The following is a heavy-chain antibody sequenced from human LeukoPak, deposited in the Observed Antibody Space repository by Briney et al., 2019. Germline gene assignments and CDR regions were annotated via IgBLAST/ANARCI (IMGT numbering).Heavy chain of an antibody. CDR2: INHSGST. V-gene: IGHV4-34*01. Sequence: PSETLSLTCAVYGGSFSGYYWSWIRQPPGKGLEWIGEINHSGSTNYNPSLKSRVTISVDTSKNQFSLKLSSVTAADTAVYYCATINDSSGYVPFTPMYYFDYWGQGTLVTVSS. CDR3: ATINDSSGYVPFTPMYYFDY. D-gene: IGHD3-22*01. CDR1: GGSFSGYY. J-gene: IGHJ4*02.